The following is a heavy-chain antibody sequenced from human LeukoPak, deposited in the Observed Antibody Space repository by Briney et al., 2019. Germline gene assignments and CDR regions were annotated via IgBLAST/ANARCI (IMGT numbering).Heavy chain of an antibody. D-gene: IGHD3-9*01. J-gene: IGHJ4*02. Sequence: PGRSLRLSCAASGFTFDDYAMHWVRQAPGKGLEWVSGISWNSGSIGYADSVKGRFTISRDNAKNSLYLQMNSLRAEDTALYHCARGDLRYFDWLPSIYYFDYWGQGTLVTVSS. CDR2: ISWNSGSI. CDR1: GFTFDDYA. CDR3: ARGDLRYFDWLPSIYYFDY. V-gene: IGHV3-9*01.